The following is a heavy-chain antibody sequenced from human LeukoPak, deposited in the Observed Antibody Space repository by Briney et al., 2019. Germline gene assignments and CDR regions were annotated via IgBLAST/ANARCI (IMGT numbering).Heavy chain of an antibody. J-gene: IGHJ4*02. CDR2: ISSSGSTI. Sequence: GGSLRLSCAASGFTFSSYEMNWVRQAPGKGLEWVSYISSSGSTIYYADSVKGRFTISRDNAKNSLYLQMNSLRAEDTAVYYCAKDLTGVGANMFDYWGQGTLVTVSS. CDR3: AKDLTGVGANMFDY. CDR1: GFTFSSYE. V-gene: IGHV3-48*03. D-gene: IGHD1-26*01.